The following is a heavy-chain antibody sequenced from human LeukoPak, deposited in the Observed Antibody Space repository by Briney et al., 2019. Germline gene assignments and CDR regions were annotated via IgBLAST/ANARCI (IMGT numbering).Heavy chain of an antibody. V-gene: IGHV3-33*01. D-gene: IGHD3-10*01. CDR3: ARENYGSGNHEDY. Sequence: PGRSLRLSCAASGFTFSSYGMHWVRQAPGKGLEWVAVIWYDGSKKYYADSVKGRFTISRDNSKNTLYLQMNSLRAEDTAVYYCARENYGSGNHEDYWGRGTLVTVSS. J-gene: IGHJ4*02. CDR1: GFTFSSYG. CDR2: IWYDGSKK.